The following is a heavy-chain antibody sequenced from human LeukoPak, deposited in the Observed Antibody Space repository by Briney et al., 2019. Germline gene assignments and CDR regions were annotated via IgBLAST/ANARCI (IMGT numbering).Heavy chain of an antibody. J-gene: IGHJ4*02. Sequence: ASVTVSCKASGYTFTSYGISWVRQAPGQGLEWMGWINPNTGVTKYVQKFHDWVTMTTDTSITTAYLELSRLRPDDTAMYYCAREVGPTAFDYWGQGTLVTVSS. CDR1: GYTFTSYG. V-gene: IGHV1-2*04. D-gene: IGHD1-26*01. CDR2: INPNTGVT. CDR3: AREVGPTAFDY.